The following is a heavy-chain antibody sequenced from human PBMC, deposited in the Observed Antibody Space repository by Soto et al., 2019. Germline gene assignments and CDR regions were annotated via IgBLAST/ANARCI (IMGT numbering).Heavy chain of an antibody. J-gene: IGHJ3*02. V-gene: IGHV4-59*01. CDR2: IYYSGST. D-gene: IGHD2-2*01. CDR3: ARELPSIVVVPAAMFGAFDI. Sequence: QVQLQESGPGLVKPSETLSLTCTVSGGSISSYYWSWIRQPPGKGLEWIGYIYYSGSTNYNPSLKRRGNISVDTSKNQFSLKLSSVTAADTAVYYCARELPSIVVVPAAMFGAFDIWGQGTMVTVSS. CDR1: GGSISSYY.